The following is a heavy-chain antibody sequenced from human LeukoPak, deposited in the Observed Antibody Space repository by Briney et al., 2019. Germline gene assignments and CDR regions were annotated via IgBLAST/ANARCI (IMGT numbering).Heavy chain of an antibody. J-gene: IGHJ4*02. CDR2: IDPSSTYI. CDR3: TRGSYGDYEY. D-gene: IGHD4-17*01. V-gene: IGHV3-21*01. CDR1: GFTFSSYT. Sequence: PGGSLRLSCAASGFTFSSYTMNWVRQAPGKGLEWVSSIDPSSTYIYYADSVKGRFTIPRDNAQNSLYLQMNSLRAEDTAVYYCTRGSYGDYEYWGQGTLVTVSS.